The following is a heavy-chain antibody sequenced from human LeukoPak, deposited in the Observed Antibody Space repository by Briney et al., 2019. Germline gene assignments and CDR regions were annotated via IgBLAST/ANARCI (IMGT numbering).Heavy chain of an antibody. Sequence: SETLSLTCAVYGGSLSGYYWNWIRQPPGKGLGGIGEIHYSGATNYGPSLKSRATISADMSNNRLSLRLTSVTAADTAVFYCARGNLDGYYFDYWGQGTQVTVSS. CDR1: GGSLSGYY. CDR2: IHYSGAT. J-gene: IGHJ4*02. CDR3: ARGNLDGYYFDY. V-gene: IGHV4-34*01. D-gene: IGHD3/OR15-3a*01.